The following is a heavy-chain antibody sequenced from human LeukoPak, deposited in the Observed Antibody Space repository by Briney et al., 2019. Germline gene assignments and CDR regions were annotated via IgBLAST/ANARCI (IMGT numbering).Heavy chain of an antibody. CDR2: ISAYNGNT. CDR1: GYTFTSYG. D-gene: IGHD2-15*01. J-gene: IGHJ6*04. V-gene: IGHV1-18*04. Sequence: ASVKVSCKASGYTFTSYGISWVRQAPGQGLEWMGWISAYNGNTNYAQKLQGRVTMTTDTSTSTAYMELRSLRSDDTAVYYCARDPLFCGGGSCYAVSYYYYGMDVWGKGTTVTVS. CDR3: ARDPLFCGGGSCYAVSYYYYGMDV.